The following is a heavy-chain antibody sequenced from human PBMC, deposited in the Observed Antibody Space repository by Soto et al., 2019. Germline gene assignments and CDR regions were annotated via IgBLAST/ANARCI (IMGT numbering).Heavy chain of an antibody. CDR3: ARFDY. CDR1: GFTFSDYC. V-gene: IGHV3-30*03. Sequence: PGGSLRLSCVASGFTFSDYCMRWVRQAPGKGLEWVAVISYDGSNKYYADSVKGRFTISRDNSKNTLYLQMNSLRAEDTAVHYCARFDYWGQGTLVTVSS. CDR2: ISYDGSNK. J-gene: IGHJ4*02.